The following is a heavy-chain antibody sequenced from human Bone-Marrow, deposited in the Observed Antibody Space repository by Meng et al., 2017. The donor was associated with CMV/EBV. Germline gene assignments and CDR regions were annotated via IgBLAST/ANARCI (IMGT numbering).Heavy chain of an antibody. Sequence: GGSLRLSCAASGFTVSSNYMSWVRQAPGKGLEWVAVISYDGSNKYYADSVKGRFTISRDNSKNTLYLQMNSLRAEDTAVYYCARGGLIVVVAFDIWGQGTMVTVSS. J-gene: IGHJ3*02. D-gene: IGHD2-15*01. CDR1: GFTVSSNY. CDR2: ISYDGSNK. CDR3: ARGGLIVVVAFDI. V-gene: IGHV3-30*03.